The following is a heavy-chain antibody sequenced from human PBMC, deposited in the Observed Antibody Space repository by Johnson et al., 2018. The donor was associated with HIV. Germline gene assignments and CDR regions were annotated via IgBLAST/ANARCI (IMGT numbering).Heavy chain of an antibody. J-gene: IGHJ3*02. CDR3: ARGGPYDSGI. CDR1: GFTFSSYA. CDR2: ISYDGINK. Sequence: VHLVESGGGVVQPGRSLRLSCAASGFTFSSYAMHWVRQAPGKGLEWVAVISYDGINKYYATSVKGRFTISRDNSKNTLYLQMNSLRAEDTAVYYCARGGPYDSGIWGQGTMVTVSS. D-gene: IGHD3-10*01. V-gene: IGHV3-30-3*01.